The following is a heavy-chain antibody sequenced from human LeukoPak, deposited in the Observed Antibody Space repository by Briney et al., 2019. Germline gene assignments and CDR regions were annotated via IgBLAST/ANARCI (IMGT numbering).Heavy chain of an antibody. CDR2: MNPAGDDA. D-gene: IGHD6-13*01. J-gene: IGHJ4*02. CDR1: GYTFTNYY. CDR3: ASSSRRVY. V-gene: IGHV1-8*01. Sequence: ASVKVSCKASGYTFTNYYISWVRQATGQGLEWMGWMNPAGDDAGYAQKFQGRMTLTRDTSVSTVYMELSSLRSEDTAVYYCASSSRRVYWGQGTLVTVSS.